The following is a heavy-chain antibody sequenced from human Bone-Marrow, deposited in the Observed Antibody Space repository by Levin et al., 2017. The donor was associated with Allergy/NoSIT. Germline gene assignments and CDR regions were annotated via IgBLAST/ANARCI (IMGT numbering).Heavy chain of an antibody. V-gene: IGHV3-23*01. CDR1: GFIFPKYG. Sequence: TGGSLRLSCTASGFIFPKYGMTWVRQAPGKGLEWVSAISMSGSSTDYADSVFGRFTISRDNRRDTLYLQMNSLRPEDTALYFCVRGSTSPDRWGQGTLVSVSS. CDR2: ISMSGSST. CDR3: VRGSTSPDR. D-gene: IGHD3-16*01. J-gene: IGHJ5*02.